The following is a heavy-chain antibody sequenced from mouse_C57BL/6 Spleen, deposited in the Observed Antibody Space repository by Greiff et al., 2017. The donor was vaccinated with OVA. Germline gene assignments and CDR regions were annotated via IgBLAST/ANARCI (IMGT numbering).Heavy chain of an antibody. CDR2: SRNKANDYTT. D-gene: IGHD1-1*01. CDR1: GFTFSDFY. J-gene: IGHJ1*03. CDR3: ARDAPLYYGRGYFDV. V-gene: IGHV7-1*01. Sequence: EVKVVESGGGLVQSGRSPRLCCATSGFTFSDFYMEWVGKAHGKGLESIAASRNKANDYTTEYSASVKGRFIVSRDTSQSILYLQMNALRAEDTAIYYCARDAPLYYGRGYFDVWGTGTTVTVSS.